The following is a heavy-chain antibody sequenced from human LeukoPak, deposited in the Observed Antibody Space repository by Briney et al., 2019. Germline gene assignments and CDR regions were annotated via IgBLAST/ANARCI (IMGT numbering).Heavy chain of an antibody. J-gene: IGHJ4*02. CDR2: ISFDGSNK. Sequence: PGGSLGLSCAASGFTFSSYAMHWVRQAPGKGLEWVAVISFDGSNKYYADSVKGRFTISRDNSKNTLYLQMNSLRAEDTAVYYCARDIRITMVRGVSDYWGQGTLVTVSS. V-gene: IGHV3-30-3*01. CDR3: ARDIRITMVRGVSDY. CDR1: GFTFSSYA. D-gene: IGHD3-10*01.